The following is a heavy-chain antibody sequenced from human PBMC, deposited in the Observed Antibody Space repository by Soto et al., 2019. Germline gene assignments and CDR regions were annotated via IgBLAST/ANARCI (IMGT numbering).Heavy chain of an antibody. D-gene: IGHD3-3*01. J-gene: IGHJ4*02. CDR2: AYYTGTT. CDR1: GGSISSYY. V-gene: IGHV4-59*13. CDR3: ARGPNYDFWSGYFRG. Sequence: QVQLQESGPGLVKPSETLSLTCAVSGGSISSYYWSWIRQPPGKGLEWVGFAYYTGTTSYNPSLKSRVTISVDKSRNHFSLKLSSVTAADTAVYYRARGPNYDFWSGYFRGWGQGTLVTVSS.